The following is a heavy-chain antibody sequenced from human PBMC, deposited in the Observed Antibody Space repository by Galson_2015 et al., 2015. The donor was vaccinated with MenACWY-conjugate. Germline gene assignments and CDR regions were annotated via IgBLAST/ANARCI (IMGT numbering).Heavy chain of an antibody. D-gene: IGHD1-26*01. J-gene: IGHJ3*02. CDR2: IYPGDSDT. Sequence: QSGAEVKKPGESLTISCTGSGYSFTRYWIGWVRQMPGKGLEWMGIIYPGDSDTRYSPSFQGQVTISADKSISTAYLQWSSLKASDTAMYYCARHPDSGSYYVEGAFDIWGQGTMVTVSS. V-gene: IGHV5-51*01. CDR1: GYSFTRYW. CDR3: ARHPDSGSYYVEGAFDI.